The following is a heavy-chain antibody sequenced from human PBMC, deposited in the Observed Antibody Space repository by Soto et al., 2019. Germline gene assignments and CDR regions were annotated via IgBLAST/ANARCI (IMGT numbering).Heavy chain of an antibody. V-gene: IGHV3-33*01. J-gene: IGHJ4*02. D-gene: IGHD6-25*01. Sequence: GGSLRLSCAASGFTFSSYGMHWVRQAPGKGLEWVAVIWYDGSNKYYADSVKGRFTISRDNSKNTLYLQMNSLRAEDTAVYYCAREDMDGSGWYFDYWGQGTLVTVSS. CDR2: IWYDGSNK. CDR3: AREDMDGSGWYFDY. CDR1: GFTFSSYG.